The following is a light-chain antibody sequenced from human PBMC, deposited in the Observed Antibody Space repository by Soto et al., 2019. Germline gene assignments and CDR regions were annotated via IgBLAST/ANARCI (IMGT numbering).Light chain of an antibody. J-gene: IGKJ5*01. CDR3: PQQGFLPIT. CDR2: GAS. CDR1: RSVSSSY. Sequence: SPGALSLNKRERATLSSRASRSVSSSYLAWYQQKPGQTPRLLVYGASSRATGIPDRFSGSGSGTDFTLTISRLEAEDFAGYYCPQQGFLPITFGQGTRLEIK. V-gene: IGKV3-20*01.